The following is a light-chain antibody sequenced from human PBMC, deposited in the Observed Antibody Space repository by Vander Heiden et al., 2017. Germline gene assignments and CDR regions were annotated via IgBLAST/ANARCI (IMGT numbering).Light chain of an antibody. Sequence: DIQMTQSPSSLSASVGDRVTITCRASQSISTYLNWYQQKPGKAPNLLIFAASSLQGGVPSRFSGSGSGTDFALTISRLQPEDFATYYCQQSDSTPITFGGGTTVEIK. V-gene: IGKV1-39*01. CDR3: QQSDSTPIT. CDR2: AAS. J-gene: IGKJ4*01. CDR1: QSISTY.